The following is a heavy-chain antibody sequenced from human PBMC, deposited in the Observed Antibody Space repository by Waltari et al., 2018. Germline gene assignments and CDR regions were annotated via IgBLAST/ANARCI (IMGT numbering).Heavy chain of an antibody. CDR3: ARSEYASFDY. V-gene: IGHV4-39*01. CDR1: GGPLSSSSYY. Sequence: QLQLQESGPGLVKPSETLSLTCTVSGGPLSSSSYYWGWIRQPPGTGLEWIGSIYYSGSTYYNPSFKSRVTISVDTSKNQFSLKLSSVTAADTAVYYCARSEYASFDYWGQGTLVTVSS. D-gene: IGHD2-2*01. J-gene: IGHJ4*02. CDR2: IYYSGST.